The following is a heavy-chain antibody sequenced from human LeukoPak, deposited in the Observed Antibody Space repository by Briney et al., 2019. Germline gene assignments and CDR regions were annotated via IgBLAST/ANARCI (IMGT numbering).Heavy chain of an antibody. V-gene: IGHV4-59*08. D-gene: IGHD5-24*01. CDR1: GGSITNYF. J-gene: IGHJ4*02. Sequence: PSETLSLTCTVSGGSITNYFWSWIRQPPDKGLEWIGHIFYTGDTSYNPSLKSRAIISMDTSKSQFSLRLDSVTGADTAVYYCASGGGEGYNFYWGQGSLVTVSS. CDR2: IFYTGDT. CDR3: ASGGGEGYNFY.